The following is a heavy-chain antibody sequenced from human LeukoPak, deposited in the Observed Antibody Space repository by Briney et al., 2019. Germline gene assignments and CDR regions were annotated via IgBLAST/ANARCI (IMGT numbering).Heavy chain of an antibody. D-gene: IGHD6-19*01. CDR2: ISGSGGST. V-gene: IGHV3-23*01. Sequence: GGSLRLSCAASGFTFSSYAMSWVRQAPGKGLEWVSAISGSGGSTYYADSVKGRFTISRDNSKNTLYLQMNSLRAEDTAVYYCAKDLARGQWLEYELPDDYWGQGTLVTVSS. J-gene: IGHJ4*02. CDR3: AKDLARGQWLEYELPDDY. CDR1: GFTFSSYA.